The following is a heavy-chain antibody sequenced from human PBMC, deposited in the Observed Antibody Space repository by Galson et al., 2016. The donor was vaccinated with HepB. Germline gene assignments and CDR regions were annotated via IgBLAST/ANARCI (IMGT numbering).Heavy chain of an antibody. V-gene: IGHV1-18*04. D-gene: IGHD1-1*01. CDR1: GYTFTNYG. CDR2: ISANNGNT. Sequence: SVKVSCKASGYTFTNYGISWVRQAPGQGLEWMGWISANNGNTNYAQKLQDRVTMTTDTSTSTAYMELRSLRSDDTAVYYCAREWRWNAATYYYYYYMDVWGKGTTVTVSS. CDR3: AREWRWNAATYYYYYYMDV. J-gene: IGHJ6*03.